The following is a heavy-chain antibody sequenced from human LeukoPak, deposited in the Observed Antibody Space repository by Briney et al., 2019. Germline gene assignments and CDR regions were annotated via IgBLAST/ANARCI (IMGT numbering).Heavy chain of an antibody. CDR2: INHSGST. Sequence: GSLRLSCAASGFTFSSYAMSWIRQPPGKGLEWIGEINHSGSTNYNPSLKSRVTISVDTSKNQFSLKLSSVTAADTAVYYCARGSLGWSGHRPSNWFDPWGQGTLVTVSS. D-gene: IGHD3-3*01. J-gene: IGHJ5*02. CDR1: GFTFSSYA. CDR3: ARGSLGWSGHRPSNWFDP. V-gene: IGHV4-34*01.